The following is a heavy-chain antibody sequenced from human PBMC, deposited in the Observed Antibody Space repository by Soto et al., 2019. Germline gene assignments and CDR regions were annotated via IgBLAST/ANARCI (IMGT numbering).Heavy chain of an antibody. CDR1: AFTFDTYA. Sequence: GGSLRLSCAASAFTFDTYAMHWVRQAPGKGLEWVAVISYDANNKYYADSVTGRFTVSRDTSRNTLFLEMNSLRAEDTAVYYCARNLGVLYSPFDLWGQGTLVTSPQ. D-gene: IGHD3-9*01. CDR3: ARNLGVLYSPFDL. CDR2: ISYDANNK. V-gene: IGHV3-30-3*01. J-gene: IGHJ1*01.